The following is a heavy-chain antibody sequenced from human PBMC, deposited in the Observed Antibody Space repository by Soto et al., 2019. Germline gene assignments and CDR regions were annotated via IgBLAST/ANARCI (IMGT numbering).Heavy chain of an antibody. CDR3: ARVPVTTPYYYYYYMDV. CDR2: IYYSGST. CDR1: GGSISSYY. V-gene: IGHV4-59*01. J-gene: IGHJ6*03. Sequence: SETLSLTCTVSGGSISSYYWSWIRQPPGKGLEWIGYIYYSGSTNYNPSLKSRVTISVDTSKNQFSLKLSSVTAADTAVYYCARVPVTTPYYYYYYMDVWGKGTTVTVSS. D-gene: IGHD4-17*01.